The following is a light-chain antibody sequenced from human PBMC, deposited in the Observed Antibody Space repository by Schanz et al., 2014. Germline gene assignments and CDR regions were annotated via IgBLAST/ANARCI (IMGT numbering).Light chain of an antibody. CDR2: GNN. Sequence: QLVLTQPPSVSGAPGQRVTISCTGSKSNIGARYDVHWYQHLPGAAPRLLIFGNNKRPSGVPDRFSGSKSGTSASLAISGLRSEDEADYYCATWDDSLLFGGGTKLTVL. J-gene: IGLJ3*02. CDR3: ATWDDSLL. V-gene: IGLV1-40*01. CDR1: KSNIGARYD.